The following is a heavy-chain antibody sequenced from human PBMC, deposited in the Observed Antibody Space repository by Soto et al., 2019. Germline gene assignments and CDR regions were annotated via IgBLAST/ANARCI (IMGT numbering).Heavy chain of an antibody. V-gene: IGHV3-53*01. Sequence: GGSLRLSCAASGFIVSSNYMSWVRQAPGKGLEWVSVIYSGGTTYYADSVKGRFTISRDSSKNTLYLQMNSLRAEDTAIYYCARDHYGLDVWGQGTTVTVSS. CDR1: GFIVSSNY. CDR2: IYSGGTT. J-gene: IGHJ6*02. CDR3: ARDHYGLDV.